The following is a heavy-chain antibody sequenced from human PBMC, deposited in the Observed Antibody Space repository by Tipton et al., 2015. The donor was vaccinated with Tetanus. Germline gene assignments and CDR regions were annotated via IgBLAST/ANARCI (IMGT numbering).Heavy chain of an antibody. CDR3: ARHSGGSEIGYYDDLDV. Sequence: VQLVQSGAEVKKPGESLRISCKASGYEFISYWIAWVRQMPGKGLEWMGVIYPADSDIRNSPSFQGQVTMSADKSTSTAYLQWRSLKASDSAMYYCARHSGGSEIGYYDDLDVWGQGTTVTVSS. V-gene: IGHV5-51*01. J-gene: IGHJ6*02. CDR2: IYPADSDI. D-gene: IGHD3-10*01. CDR1: GYEFISYW.